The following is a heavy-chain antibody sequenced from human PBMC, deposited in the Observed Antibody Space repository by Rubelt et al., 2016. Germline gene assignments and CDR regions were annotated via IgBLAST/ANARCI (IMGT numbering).Heavy chain of an antibody. D-gene: IGHD5-12*01. Sequence: QMQLVQSGPEVKKPGTSVKVSCKASGFTFTSSAVQWVRQARGQRLEWIGWIVVGSGNTNYAQKFQERVTITRDMSTSTAYMELSSLSSEDTAVYYCAADSGYGPSMDVWGQGTTVTVSS. V-gene: IGHV1-58*01. J-gene: IGHJ6*02. CDR3: AADSGYGPSMDV. CDR1: GFTFTSSA. CDR2: IVVGSGNT.